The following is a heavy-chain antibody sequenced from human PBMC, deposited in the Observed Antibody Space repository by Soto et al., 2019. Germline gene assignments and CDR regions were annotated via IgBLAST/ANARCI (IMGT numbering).Heavy chain of an antibody. CDR2: IYHSGST. Sequence: PSETLSLTCAVSGYSISSGYYWGWIRQPPGKGLEWIGSIYHSGSTYYNPSLKSRVTISVDTSKNQFSLKLSSVTAAETAVYYCARDKTTVTHPAYYYGMDVWGQGTTVTVSS. V-gene: IGHV4-38-2*02. CDR1: GYSISSGYY. CDR3: ARDKTTVTHPAYYYGMDV. D-gene: IGHD4-17*01. J-gene: IGHJ6*02.